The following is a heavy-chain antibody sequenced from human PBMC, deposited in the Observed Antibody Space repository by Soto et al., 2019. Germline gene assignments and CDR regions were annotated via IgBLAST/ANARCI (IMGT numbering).Heavy chain of an antibody. V-gene: IGHV1-69*13. CDR1: GGTFSSYA. J-gene: IGHJ4*02. Sequence: GASVKVSCKASGGTFSSYAISWVRQAPGQGLEWMGGIIPIFGTANYAQKFRGRVTITADESTSTAYMELSSLRSEDTAVYYCATSDRIQLWENFDYWGQGTLVTVSS. CDR3: ATSDRIQLWENFDY. D-gene: IGHD5-18*01. CDR2: IIPIFGTA.